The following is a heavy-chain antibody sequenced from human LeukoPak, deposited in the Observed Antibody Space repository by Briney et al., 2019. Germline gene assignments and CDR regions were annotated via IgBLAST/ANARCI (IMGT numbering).Heavy chain of an antibody. CDR1: GFPFSYYF. Sequence: GGSPRLSCAASGFPFSYYFMTWIRQAPGKGLEWVASIKHDGSEKYYVDSVKGRFTISRDDAKNSLYLQMNSLRAEDTAVYYCARDRDSSGSWEVNFDHWGQGTLVAVSS. V-gene: IGHV3-7*01. D-gene: IGHD6-13*01. CDR3: ARDRDSSGSWEVNFDH. CDR2: IKHDGSEK. J-gene: IGHJ4*02.